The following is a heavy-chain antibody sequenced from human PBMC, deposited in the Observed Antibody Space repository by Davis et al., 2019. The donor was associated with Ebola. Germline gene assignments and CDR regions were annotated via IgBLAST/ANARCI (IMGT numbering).Heavy chain of an antibody. CDR1: GYSFTSYW. CDR3: ARRTDGYNPGGYFDS. V-gene: IGHV5-10-1*01. J-gene: IGHJ4*02. CDR2: IDPSDSYT. Sequence: GESLKTSCKGPGYSFTSYWIGWVRQMPGKGLEWMGRIDPSDSYTNYSPSFQGHVTISADKSISTAYLQWSSLKASDTAMYYCARRTDGYNPGGYFDSWGQGTLVTVSS. D-gene: IGHD5-24*01.